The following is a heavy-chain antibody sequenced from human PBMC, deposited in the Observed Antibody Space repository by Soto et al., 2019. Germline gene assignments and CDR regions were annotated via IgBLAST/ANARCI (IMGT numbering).Heavy chain of an antibody. CDR1: GYTFTSYG. CDR3: ARDRMSVTPYYYMDV. J-gene: IGHJ6*03. V-gene: IGHV1-18*01. CDR2: ISAYNGNT. Sequence: ASVKVSCKASGYTFTSYGISWVRQAPGQGLEWMGWISAYNGNTNYAQKLQGRVTMTTDTSTSTAYMELRSLRSDDTAVYHCARDRMSVTPYYYMDVWGKGTTVTVSS. D-gene: IGHD4-17*01.